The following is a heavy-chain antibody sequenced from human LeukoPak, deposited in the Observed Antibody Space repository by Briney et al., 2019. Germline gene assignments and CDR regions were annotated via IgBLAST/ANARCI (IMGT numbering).Heavy chain of an antibody. J-gene: IGHJ4*02. CDR2: TYYKSAWYN. CDR1: GDSVSRDSIA. Sequence: SQTLSLTCAIAGDSVSRDSIAWNWIRQSPSGGLEWVGRTYYKSAWYNDYAVSVKGRIIINPDTSKNQFSLQLNSVTPEDTAVYYCARGTGWPQFDYWGQGTVVTVSS. CDR3: ARGTGWPQFDY. V-gene: IGHV6-1*01. D-gene: IGHD6-19*01.